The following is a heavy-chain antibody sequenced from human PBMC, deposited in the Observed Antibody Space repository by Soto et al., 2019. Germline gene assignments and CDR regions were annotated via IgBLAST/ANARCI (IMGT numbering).Heavy chain of an antibody. V-gene: IGHV3-48*02. CDR3: TRDPHALDY. Sequence: TGGSLRLSCTASGFTFSGYSMNWVRQAPGKGLEWVSYINSGYNVYYADSVKGRFTISRDNAKSSLYLQMNSLREEDTAVYFCTRDPHALDYWGQGTLVTVSS. CDR1: GFTFSGYS. CDR2: INSGYNV. J-gene: IGHJ4*02.